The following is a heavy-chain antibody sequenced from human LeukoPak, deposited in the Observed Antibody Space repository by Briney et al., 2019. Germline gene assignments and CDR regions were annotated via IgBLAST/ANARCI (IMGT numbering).Heavy chain of an antibody. CDR3: ARDYTIAAAGTVDY. J-gene: IGHJ4*02. D-gene: IGHD6-13*01. Sequence: GALSPSCAASGFPFSSYSMNWVRQAPGKGLEWVSSISSSSSYIYYADSVKGRFTISRDNAKNSLYLQMNSLRAEDTAVYYCARDYTIAAAGTVDYWGQGTLVTVSS. CDR1: GFPFSSYS. CDR2: ISSSSSYI. V-gene: IGHV3-21*01.